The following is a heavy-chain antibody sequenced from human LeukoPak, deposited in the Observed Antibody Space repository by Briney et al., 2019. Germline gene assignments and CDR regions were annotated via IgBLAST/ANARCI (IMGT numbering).Heavy chain of an antibody. CDR3: ARRIAEAGSHAFDI. V-gene: IGHV3-11*01. Sequence: GGSLRLSCAASGFTFSDYNLSWIRQAPGKGLEWVSYIRSGGTDIFYADSVKGRFTISRDNAKNSLYLQMNSLGAEDTAVYYCARRIAEAGSHAFDIWGQRTMVTVSS. CDR2: IRSGGTDI. CDR1: GFTFSDYN. D-gene: IGHD6-13*01. J-gene: IGHJ3*02.